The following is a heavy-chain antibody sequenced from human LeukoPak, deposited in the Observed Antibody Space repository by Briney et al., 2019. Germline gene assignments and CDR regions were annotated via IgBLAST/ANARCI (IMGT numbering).Heavy chain of an antibody. J-gene: IGHJ4*02. V-gene: IGHV4-59*01. CDR3: ARGHGDYHGNHCFDY. D-gene: IGHD4-17*01. CDR2: IYYSGST. CDR1: GGSISSYY. Sequence: PSVTLSLTCTVSGGSISSYYWSWIRQPPGKGLEWIGYIYYSGSTNYNPSLKSRVTISVDTSKNQFSLKLSSVTAADTAVYYCARGHGDYHGNHCFDYWGQGTLVTVSA.